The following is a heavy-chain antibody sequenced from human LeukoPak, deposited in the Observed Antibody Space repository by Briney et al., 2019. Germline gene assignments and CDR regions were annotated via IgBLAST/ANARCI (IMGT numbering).Heavy chain of an antibody. CDR1: GYTFTSYD. J-gene: IGHJ4*02. CDR2: MNPNSGNT. V-gene: IGHV1-8*01. D-gene: IGHD3-16*02. CDR3: ARVRWYDYVWGSYRYYDY. Sequence: ASVKVSCKASGYTFTSYDINWVRQATGQGLEWMGWMNPNSGNTGYAQKFQGRVTMTRNTSISTAYMELSSLRSEDTAVYYCARVRWYDYVWGSYRYYDYWGQGTLVTVSS.